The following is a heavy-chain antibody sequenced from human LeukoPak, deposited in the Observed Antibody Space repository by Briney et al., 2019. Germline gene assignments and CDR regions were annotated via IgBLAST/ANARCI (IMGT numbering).Heavy chain of an antibody. D-gene: IGHD3-22*01. CDR2: ISAYSGNT. Sequence: ASVKISCKASGYTFTNYGIFWVRQAPGQGLEWMGWISAYSGNTNYAQKLQGRVTMTTETSTSTAYMELESLRSDDTAVYYCTISQGSYYDTSGYLGGDYWGQGTLVTVSS. V-gene: IGHV1-18*01. J-gene: IGHJ4*02. CDR3: TISQGSYYDTSGYLGGDY. CDR1: GYTFTNYG.